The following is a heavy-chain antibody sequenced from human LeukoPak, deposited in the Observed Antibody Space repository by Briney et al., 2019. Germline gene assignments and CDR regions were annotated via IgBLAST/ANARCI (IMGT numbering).Heavy chain of an antibody. CDR2: IRGSGGST. J-gene: IGHJ4*02. D-gene: IGHD7-27*01. Sequence: GGSLRLSCAASGFTVSSYAVSWVRQAPGKGLEWVSGIRGSGGSTYYADSAKGRFTISRDNSKNTLYLQMNSLRAEDTAVYYCAPTLNGEADYWGQGTLVTVSS. V-gene: IGHV3-23*01. CDR1: GFTVSSYA. CDR3: APTLNGEADY.